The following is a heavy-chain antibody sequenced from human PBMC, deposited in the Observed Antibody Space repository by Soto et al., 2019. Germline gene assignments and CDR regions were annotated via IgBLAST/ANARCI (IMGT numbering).Heavy chain of an antibody. D-gene: IGHD3-3*01. J-gene: IGHJ5*02. CDR1: GASISSGENY. CDR3: ARGSVQFLLDP. CDR2: ISYSGST. Sequence: PSETLSLTCTVSGASISSGENYWTWIRQPPGKDLEWIGYISYSGSTHYNPSVRSRVTISMDTSKNQFSLKLSSVTAADTAVYYCARGSVQFLLDPWGQGTLVTVSS. V-gene: IGHV4-30-4*01.